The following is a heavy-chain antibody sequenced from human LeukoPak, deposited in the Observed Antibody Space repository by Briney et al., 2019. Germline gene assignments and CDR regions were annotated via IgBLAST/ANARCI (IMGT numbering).Heavy chain of an antibody. CDR1: QFTFRSYG. CDR2: ISYDGSNK. J-gene: IGHJ3*02. D-gene: IGHD3-22*01. Sequence: PGGSLRLSCAASQFTFRSYGMHWVRQAPGKGLEWVALISYDGSNKYYVDSVTGRFTISRDNSKNTLYLQMNSLRAEDTAVYYCAKKTSRLGDAFDIWGQGTMVTVSS. V-gene: IGHV3-30*18. CDR3: AKKTSRLGDAFDI.